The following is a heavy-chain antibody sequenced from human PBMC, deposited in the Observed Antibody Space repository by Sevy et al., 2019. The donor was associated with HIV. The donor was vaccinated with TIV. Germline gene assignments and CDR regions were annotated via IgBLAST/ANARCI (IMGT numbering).Heavy chain of an antibody. Sequence: ASVKVSCKASGGTFSSYAISWVRQAPGQGLEWMGGIIPIFGTANYAQKFQGRVTITADESTSTAYMELSSLRSEDTAVYYCARGRGVGATSWFDPWGQGTLVTVSS. D-gene: IGHD1-26*01. J-gene: IGHJ5*02. CDR1: GGTFSSYA. CDR2: IIPIFGTA. V-gene: IGHV1-69*13. CDR3: ARGRGVGATSWFDP.